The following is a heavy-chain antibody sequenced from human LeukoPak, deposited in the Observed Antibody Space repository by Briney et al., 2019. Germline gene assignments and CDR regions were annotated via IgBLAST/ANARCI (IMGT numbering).Heavy chain of an antibody. V-gene: IGHV3-23*01. CDR1: GFTFSNYA. J-gene: IGHJ4*02. Sequence: PGGSLRLSCAASGFTFSNYAMSWVSQAPGKGLEWVSAITGSGGSTYCADSVKGRFTISRDNSKNTLYLQMNSLRAEDTAIYYCAKGSSTGWPYYFDYWGQGTLVTVSS. D-gene: IGHD6-19*01. CDR3: AKGSSTGWPYYFDY. CDR2: ITGSGGST.